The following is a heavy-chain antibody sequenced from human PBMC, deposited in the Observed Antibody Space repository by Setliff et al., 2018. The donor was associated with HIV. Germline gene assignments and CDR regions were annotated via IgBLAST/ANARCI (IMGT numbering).Heavy chain of an antibody. CDR1: GVSISDNNW. CDR3: ARRDGYKRGSWFDP. J-gene: IGHJ5*02. CDR2: VYHTGST. Sequence: SETLSLTCDVSGVSISDNNWWSWVRQPPGRGLEWIGEVYHTGSTNYNPSLKSRAITSIDKSKNQFSLRLSSVTAADTAVYYCARRDGYKRGSWFDPWGQGTLVTVSS. V-gene: IGHV4-4*02. D-gene: IGHD3-16*01.